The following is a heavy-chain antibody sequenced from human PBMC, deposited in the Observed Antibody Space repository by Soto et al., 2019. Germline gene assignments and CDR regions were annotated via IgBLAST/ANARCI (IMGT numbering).Heavy chain of an antibody. CDR1: GCSISSGDYY. CDR3: ARVNSGYEIYDY. J-gene: IGHJ4*02. V-gene: IGHV4-30-4*01. D-gene: IGHD5-12*01. Sequence: KTWRPLSLTCTVSGCSISSGDYYWSWIRQPPGKGLEWIGYIYYSGSTYYNPSLKSRVTISVATSKNQFSLKLSSVTAADTAVYYCARVNSGYEIYDYWGQGTLVTVSS. CDR2: IYYSGST.